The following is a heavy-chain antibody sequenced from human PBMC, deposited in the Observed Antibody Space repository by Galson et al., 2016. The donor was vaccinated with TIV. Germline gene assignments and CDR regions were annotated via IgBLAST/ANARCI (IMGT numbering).Heavy chain of an antibody. D-gene: IGHD7-27*01. CDR2: IYYSGTT. CDR1: DDSITRFY. J-gene: IGHJ6*02. Sequence: SETLSLTCSVSDDSITRFYWSWIRQPPGKGLEWIGYIYYSGTTNYNPSLKSRVSMSLDISKNQFSLDLKSVTAADTAVYYCARVSPCFWGCAHHFQHGLDVWGQGTTVIVSS. CDR3: ARVSPCFWGCAHHFQHGLDV. V-gene: IGHV4-59*01.